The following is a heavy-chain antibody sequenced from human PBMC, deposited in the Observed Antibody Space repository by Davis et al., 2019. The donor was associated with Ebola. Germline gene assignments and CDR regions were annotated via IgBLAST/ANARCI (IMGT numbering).Heavy chain of an antibody. CDR1: GFTFSSYD. CDR2: ITSNGGRT. CDR3: ARAPVTTHRWFDH. V-gene: IGHV3-64*01. Sequence: PGGSLRLSCVASGFTFSSYDMHWVRQAPGKGLEYVSAITSNGGRTYYANAVKGRFTISRDSSKNTLYLQMGSLRADDMAVYYCARAPVTTHRWFDHWGQGTLVTVSS. D-gene: IGHD4-11*01. J-gene: IGHJ5*02.